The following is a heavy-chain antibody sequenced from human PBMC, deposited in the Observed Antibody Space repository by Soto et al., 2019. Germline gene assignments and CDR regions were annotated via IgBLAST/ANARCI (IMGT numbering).Heavy chain of an antibody. CDR3: VRDPPHYGDYYPFDI. CDR2: SSTYNGNR. V-gene: IGHV1-18*01. D-gene: IGHD4-17*01. CDR1: GYTFASYG. Sequence: QVQLVQSGAEVKKPGASVKVSCKTSGYTFASYGISWVRQAPGQGLEWMGWSSTYNGNRNYAQKFQGRVTMTTDTSTSTAYMELRSLRSDDTAVYYCVRDPPHYGDYYPFDIWCQGTMVTVSS. J-gene: IGHJ3*02.